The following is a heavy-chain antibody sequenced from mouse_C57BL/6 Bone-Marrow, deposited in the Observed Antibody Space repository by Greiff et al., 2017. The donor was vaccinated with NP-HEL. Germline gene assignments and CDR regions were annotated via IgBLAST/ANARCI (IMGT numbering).Heavy chain of an antibody. CDR1: GYTFTSYG. CDR3: ARDFITTVVAREGYFDV. D-gene: IGHD1-1*01. Sequence: VQLQQSGAELARPGASVKLSCKASGYTFTSYGISWVKQRTGQGLEWIGEIYPRSGNTYYNEKFKGKATLTADKSSSTAYMELRSLTSEDSAVYFCARDFITTVVAREGYFDVWGTGTTVTVSS. J-gene: IGHJ1*03. CDR2: IYPRSGNT. V-gene: IGHV1-81*01.